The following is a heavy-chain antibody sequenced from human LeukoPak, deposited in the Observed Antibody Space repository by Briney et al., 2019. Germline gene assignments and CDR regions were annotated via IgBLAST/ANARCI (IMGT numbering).Heavy chain of an antibody. J-gene: IGHJ5*02. V-gene: IGHV3-23*01. CDR3: ASRVGRGWFDP. CDR2: ISGSGGST. CDR1: GFTFSSYA. D-gene: IGHD1-26*01. Sequence: GGSLRLCCAASGFTFSSYAMSWVRQAPGKGLEWVSAISGSGGSTYYADSVKGRFTISRDNSKNTLYLQMNSLRAEDTAVYYCASRVGRGWFDPWGQGTLVTVSS.